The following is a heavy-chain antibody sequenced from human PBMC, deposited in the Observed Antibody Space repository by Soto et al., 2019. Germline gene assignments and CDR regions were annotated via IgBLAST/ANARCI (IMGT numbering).Heavy chain of an antibody. CDR2: INPNSGGT. CDR3: ARGDDYDMRFDI. CDR1: GYTITGYY. D-gene: IGHD3-9*01. Sequence: ASVKVSCQASGYTITGYYMHWVRQAPGQGLEWMGWINPNSGGTNYAQKFQGWVTMTRDTSISTAYMELSRLRSDDTAVYYCARGDDYDMRFDIWGQGTMVTVSS. J-gene: IGHJ3*02. V-gene: IGHV1-2*04.